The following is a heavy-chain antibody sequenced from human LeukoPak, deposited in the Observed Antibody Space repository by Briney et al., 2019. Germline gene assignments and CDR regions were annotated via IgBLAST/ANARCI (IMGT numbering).Heavy chain of an antibody. D-gene: IGHD2-15*01. CDR1: GGSISSSGFY. Sequence: SETLSFTCSVSGGSISSSGFYWGWIRQPPGKGLEWIGSIFYSGTTYYNPSLKSRVTISLDTSKNQFSLKLSSVTAADTAVYYCARDMVESDLLLRSFGTFDIGGQGTMVTVSS. CDR3: ARDMVESDLLLRSFGTFDI. V-gene: IGHV4-39*07. CDR2: IFYSGTT. J-gene: IGHJ3*02.